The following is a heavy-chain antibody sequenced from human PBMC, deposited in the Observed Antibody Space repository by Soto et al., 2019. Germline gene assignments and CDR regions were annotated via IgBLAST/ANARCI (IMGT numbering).Heavy chain of an antibody. D-gene: IGHD5-18*01. V-gene: IGHV4-34*01. CDR2: INHSGST. CDR3: RAHAIHKYFDW. CDR1: GGSFSGYY. J-gene: IGHJ4*02. Sequence: PWETLSLTCAVYGGSFSGYYWSWIRQPPGKGLEWIGEINHSGSTNYNPSLKSRVTISVDTSKNQFSLKLSSVTAADTAVYYCRAHAIHKYFDWWGQGTLVTVSS.